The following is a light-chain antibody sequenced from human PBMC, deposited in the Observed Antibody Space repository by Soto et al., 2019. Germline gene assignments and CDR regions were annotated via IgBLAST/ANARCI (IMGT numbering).Light chain of an antibody. J-gene: IGLJ1*01. V-gene: IGLV1-40*01. CDR3: QSYDSSLSGSV. Sequence: QSVLTQPPSVSGAPGQRVTISCTGSSSNIGAGYDVHWYQQLPGTAPKLLIYGNSNRPSGVPDRFSGSKSGTSASLAITGLQAEDEGDYYCQSYDSSLSGSVLGTGTKVTVL. CDR1: SSNIGAGYD. CDR2: GNS.